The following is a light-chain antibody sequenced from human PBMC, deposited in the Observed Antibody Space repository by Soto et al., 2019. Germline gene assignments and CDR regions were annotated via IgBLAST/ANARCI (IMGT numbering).Light chain of an antibody. CDR1: QSVSSY. Sequence: EIVLTQSPATLSLSPGERATLSCRASQSVSSYLAWYQQKPGQAPRLLIYDASNRATDIPARFSGSGSGTDFTLTISSLEPEDFAVYYGQQRSNWLSITFGQGTRLEIK. J-gene: IGKJ5*01. CDR3: QQRSNWLSIT. CDR2: DAS. V-gene: IGKV3-11*01.